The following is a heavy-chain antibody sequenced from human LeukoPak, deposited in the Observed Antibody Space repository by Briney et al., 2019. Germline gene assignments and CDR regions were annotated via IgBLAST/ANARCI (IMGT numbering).Heavy chain of an antibody. CDR1: VFTFSSYA. CDR2: ISGRGGST. V-gene: IGHV3-23*01. J-gene: IGHJ5*02. D-gene: IGHD3-10*01. CDR3: AKVPPAMVRGVINWFDP. Sequence: GGSLRLSCAASVFTFSSYAMSWVRQAPGKGLEWVSAISGRGGSTFYADSVKGRFTISRDNSKNTLYLQMNSLRAEDTAVYYCAKVPPAMVRGVINWFDPWGQGTLVTVSS.